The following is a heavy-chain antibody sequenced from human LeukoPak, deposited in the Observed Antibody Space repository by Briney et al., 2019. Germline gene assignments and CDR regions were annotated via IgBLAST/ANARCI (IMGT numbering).Heavy chain of an antibody. D-gene: IGHD4-17*01. CDR2: INPNNGGT. Sequence: ASVKLSCKASVYTFTGYYINWVRQAPGQGLEWMGWINPNNGGTNYAQKFQGRVTMTRDTSISTAYMELGSLRSDDTAVYYCARANDYGFSYWGQGTLVTVSS. J-gene: IGHJ4*02. CDR1: VYTFTGYY. CDR3: ARANDYGFSY. V-gene: IGHV1-2*02.